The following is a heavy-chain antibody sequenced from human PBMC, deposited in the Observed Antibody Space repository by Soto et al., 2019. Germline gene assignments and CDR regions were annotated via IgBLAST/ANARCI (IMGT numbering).Heavy chain of an antibody. CDR1: GFTFSSYG. V-gene: IGHV3-33*01. D-gene: IGHD3-3*01. CDR3: ARAECLAYYFDY. CDR2: IWSDGSNK. Sequence: QVQLVESGGGVVQPGRSLRLSCAASGFTFSSYGIHWVRQAPGKGLEWVAVIWSDGSNKDYADSVKGRFTISRDNSKNTLYLQMNSLRAEDTAVYYCARAECLAYYFDYWGQGTLVTVSS. J-gene: IGHJ4*02.